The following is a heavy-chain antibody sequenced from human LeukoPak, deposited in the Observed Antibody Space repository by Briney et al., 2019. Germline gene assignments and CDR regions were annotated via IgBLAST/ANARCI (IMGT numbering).Heavy chain of an antibody. CDR1: GFTFSSYW. D-gene: IGHD3-3*01. V-gene: IGHV3-74*01. J-gene: IGHJ4*02. CDR3: AKEMPSRVLRFLEWSH. Sequence: QAGGSLRLSCAASGFTFSSYWIHWVRQAPGKGLVWVSRIKGDESSTNYADSVKGRFTISRDNAKNTVYLEMNSLRAEDTAVYYCAKEMPSRVLRFLEWSHWGQGTLVTVSS. CDR2: IKGDESST.